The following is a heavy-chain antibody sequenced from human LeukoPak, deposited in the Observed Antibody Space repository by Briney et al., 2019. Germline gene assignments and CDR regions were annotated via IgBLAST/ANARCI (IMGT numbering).Heavy chain of an antibody. V-gene: IGHV4-39*01. CDR2: IHYSGNT. D-gene: IGHD3-3*01. CDR3: ARLGAGPTYYDFWSGYSSFYFDY. J-gene: IGHJ4*02. Sequence: SETLSLTCTVSGGSTSSSNYYWGWIRQPPGKGLEWIGGIHYSGNTYYNPSLKSRVTISVDTSKNQFSLKLSSVTAADTAVYYCARLGAGPTYYDFWSGYSSFYFDYWGQGTLVTVSS. CDR1: GGSTSSSNYY.